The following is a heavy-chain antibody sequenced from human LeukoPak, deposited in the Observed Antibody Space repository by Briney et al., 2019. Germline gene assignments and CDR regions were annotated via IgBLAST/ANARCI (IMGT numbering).Heavy chain of an antibody. Sequence: PSETLSLNCTASGGSISSYYWSWLRQPPGKGQEWIGHIYYSGSTNYNPSLKSRVTISVDTSKNQFSLKLSSVTAADTAVYYCARVDTRAPVYYFWGQGTLVTVSS. CDR2: IYYSGST. D-gene: IGHD5-18*01. J-gene: IGHJ4*02. V-gene: IGHV4-59*01. CDR1: GGSISSYY. CDR3: ARVDTRAPVYYF.